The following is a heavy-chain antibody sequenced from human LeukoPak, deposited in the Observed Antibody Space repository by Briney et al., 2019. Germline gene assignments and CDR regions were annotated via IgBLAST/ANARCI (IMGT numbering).Heavy chain of an antibody. CDR1: GGSISSGSYY. CDR2: IYTSGST. V-gene: IGHV4-61*02. D-gene: IGHD1-7*01. J-gene: IGHJ5*02. Sequence: SQTLSLTCTVSGGSISSGSYYWSCIRQPAGKGLECIGRIYTSGSTNYNPSLKSRVTISVDTSKNQFSLKLSSVTAADTAVYYCARGITGTTFLRDNCFDPWGQGTLVTVSS. CDR3: ARGITGTTFLRDNCFDP.